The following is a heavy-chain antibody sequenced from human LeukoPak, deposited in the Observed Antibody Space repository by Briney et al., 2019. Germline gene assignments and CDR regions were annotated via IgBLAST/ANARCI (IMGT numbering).Heavy chain of an antibody. CDR1: GFTFNSYS. J-gene: IGHJ4*02. Sequence: GGSLRLSCAASGFTFNSYSMNWVRQAPGKGLEWVSSISSSSLSYIYYADSVKGRFTISRDNSKNTLYLQMNSLRAEDTAVYYCAKIGTAGATGVYWGQGTLVTVSS. V-gene: IGHV3-21*01. CDR2: ISSSSLSYI. CDR3: AKIGTAGATGVY. D-gene: IGHD1-26*01.